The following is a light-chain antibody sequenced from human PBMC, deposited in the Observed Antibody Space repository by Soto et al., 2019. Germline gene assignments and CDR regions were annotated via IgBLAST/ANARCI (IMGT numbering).Light chain of an antibody. Sequence: ETVLTQSPATLSVCPGEKATLSCTTSQGLNRNLAWYQQKLGQAPRVLIYGASTRAAGIPARFSGSGSGTQFILTISSLQSEDFAVYYCHEYNTWPWTFGQGSKVDIK. V-gene: IGKV3-15*01. J-gene: IGKJ1*01. CDR1: QGLNRN. CDR2: GAS. CDR3: HEYNTWPWT.